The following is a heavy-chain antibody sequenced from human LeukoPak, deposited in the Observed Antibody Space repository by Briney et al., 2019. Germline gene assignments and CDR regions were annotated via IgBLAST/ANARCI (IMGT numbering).Heavy chain of an antibody. CDR1: GGSISSYY. D-gene: IGHD3-22*01. CDR3: ARVVSYYYDSSGYYGYFDY. J-gene: IGHJ4*02. Sequence: PSETLSLTCTVSGGSISSYYWSWIRQPAGKGLEWIGRIYISGSGSTNYNPSLKSRVTMSVDTSKNQFSLKLSSVTAADTAVYYCARVVSYYYDSSGYYGYFDYWGQGTLVTVSS. V-gene: IGHV4-4*07. CDR2: IYISGSGST.